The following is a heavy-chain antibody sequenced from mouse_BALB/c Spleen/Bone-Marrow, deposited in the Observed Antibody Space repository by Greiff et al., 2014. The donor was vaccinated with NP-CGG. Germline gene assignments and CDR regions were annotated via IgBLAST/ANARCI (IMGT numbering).Heavy chain of an antibody. D-gene: IGHD4-1*01. J-gene: IGHJ4*01. CDR3: ARWEYYAIDY. CDR2: IDPANGNT. CDR1: GFNIKDTY. Sequence: VQLQQSGAELVKPGASVKLSCTASGFNIKDTYMHWVKQRPEQGLEWIGRIDPANGNTKYDPKFQGKATITADTSSNTAYLQLSSLTSEDTAVYYFARWEYYAIDYWGQGTSVTVSS. V-gene: IGHV14-3*02.